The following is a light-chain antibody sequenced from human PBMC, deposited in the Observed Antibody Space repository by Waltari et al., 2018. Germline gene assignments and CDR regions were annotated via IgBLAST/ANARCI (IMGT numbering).Light chain of an antibody. Sequence: VLTQSPDTLSLSPGVRATLSCRASQNVYSSYLAWYQQKPGQPPRLLMYATSYRASDIPDRFSGSGSGTDFTLTISRLEPEDFAVYYCQQDGGSQGSFTFGPGTKVDIK. CDR2: ATS. CDR3: QQDGGSQGSFT. V-gene: IGKV3-20*01. CDR1: QNVYSSY. J-gene: IGKJ3*01.